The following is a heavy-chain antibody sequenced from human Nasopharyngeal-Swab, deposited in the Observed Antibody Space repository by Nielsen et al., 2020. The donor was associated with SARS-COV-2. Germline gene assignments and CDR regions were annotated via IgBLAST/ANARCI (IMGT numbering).Heavy chain of an antibody. Sequence: GESLKISCAASGFTFSSYWMSWVRQALGKGLEWVANIKQDGSEKYYVDSVKGRFTISRDNAKNSLYLQMNSLRDEDTAVYYCARGHPIVGATGIDYWGQGTLVTVSS. V-gene: IGHV3-7*01. CDR3: ARGHPIVGATGIDY. CDR1: GFTFSSYW. CDR2: IKQDGSEK. J-gene: IGHJ4*02. D-gene: IGHD1-26*01.